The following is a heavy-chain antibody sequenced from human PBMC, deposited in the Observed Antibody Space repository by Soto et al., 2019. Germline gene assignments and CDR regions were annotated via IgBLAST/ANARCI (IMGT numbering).Heavy chain of an antibody. CDR3: ARWALQGDVFDI. J-gene: IGHJ3*02. CDR2: VNPNSGNT. V-gene: IGHV1-8*01. D-gene: IGHD3-16*01. Sequence: ASVKVSCKASGYSFTSYDINWVRQASGQGLEWMGWVNPNSGNTGYAQKFQGRVTMTRKTSIGTAYMELSSLRSEDTAVYYCARWALQGDVFDIWGQGTMVTVSS. CDR1: GYSFTSYD.